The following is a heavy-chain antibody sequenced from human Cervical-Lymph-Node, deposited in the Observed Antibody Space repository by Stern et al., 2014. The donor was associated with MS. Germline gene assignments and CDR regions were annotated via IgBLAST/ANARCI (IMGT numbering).Heavy chain of an antibody. CDR1: GFNFSSYA. CDR2: ISYDGSKA. V-gene: IGHV3-30-3*01. Sequence: VQLVESGGGVVQPGRALRLSCAATGFNFSSYAMQWVRQAPGKGLEWLAVISYDGSKAYYTASVKGRFTVSRDNSKNTLFLQVSSLRPEDTAEYYCARDLVWFGELDWGAMDVWGHGTTVTVSS. CDR3: ARDLVWFGELDWGAMDV. J-gene: IGHJ6*02. D-gene: IGHD3-10*01.